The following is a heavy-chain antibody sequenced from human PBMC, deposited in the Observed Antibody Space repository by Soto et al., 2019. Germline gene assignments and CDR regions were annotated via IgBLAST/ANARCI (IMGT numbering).Heavy chain of an antibody. D-gene: IGHD3-16*01. CDR3: ATDGIEGMITFGGVGTSDAVDT. CDR2: IIPIFGTA. Sequence: ASVKVSCKASGGTFSSYAISWVRQAPGQGLEWMGGIIPIFGTANYAQKFQGRVTITADESTSTAYMELSSLRSEDTAVYYCATDGIEGMITFGGVGTSDAVDTWGQGTMVTV. CDR1: GGTFSSYA. V-gene: IGHV1-69*13. J-gene: IGHJ3*02.